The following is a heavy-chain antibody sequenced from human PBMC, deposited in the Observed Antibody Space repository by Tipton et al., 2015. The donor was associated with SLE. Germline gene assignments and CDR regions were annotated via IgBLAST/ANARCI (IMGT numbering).Heavy chain of an antibody. CDR3: ARERLYSSSWFSD. V-gene: IGHV4-59*11. Sequence: TLSLTCTVSGDSISGHYRSWIRQPPGKGLEWIGYIYYSGSTNYNPSLKSRLTISVDSSKNEISLRLSSVTAADTAVYYCARERLYSSSWFSDWGQGTLVTVSS. D-gene: IGHD6-13*01. CDR1: GDSISGHY. CDR2: IYYSGST. J-gene: IGHJ4*02.